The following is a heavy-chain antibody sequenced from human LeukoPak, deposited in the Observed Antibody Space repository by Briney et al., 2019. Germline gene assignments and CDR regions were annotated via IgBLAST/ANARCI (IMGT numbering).Heavy chain of an antibody. J-gene: IGHJ4*02. Sequence: GASVKVSCKASGYTFTSYGISWVRQAPGQGLEWMGWISAYNGNTNYAQKFQGRVTMTRNTSISTAYMELSSLRSEDTAVYYCARGFSAAGNNNNDYWGQGTLVTVSS. D-gene: IGHD6-13*01. V-gene: IGHV1-18*01. CDR2: ISAYNGNT. CDR1: GYTFTSYG. CDR3: ARGFSAAGNNNNDY.